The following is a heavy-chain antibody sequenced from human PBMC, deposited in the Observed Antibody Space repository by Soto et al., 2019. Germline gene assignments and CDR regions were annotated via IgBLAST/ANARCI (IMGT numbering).Heavy chain of an antibody. D-gene: IGHD6-25*01. CDR3: ARDRLPAPTYYYGMDV. CDR2: ISSSSSYI. J-gene: IGHJ6*02. V-gene: IGHV3-21*01. CDR1: GFTFSSYS. Sequence: GGSLRLSCAASGFTFSSYSMNWVRQAPGKGLEWVSSISSSSSYIYYADSVKGRFTISRHNAKNSLYLQMNSLRAEDTAVYYCARDRLPAPTYYYGMDVWGQGTTVTVSS.